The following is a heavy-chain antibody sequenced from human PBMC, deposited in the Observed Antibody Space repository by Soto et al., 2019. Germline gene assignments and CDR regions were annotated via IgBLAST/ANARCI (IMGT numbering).Heavy chain of an antibody. D-gene: IGHD2-15*01. V-gene: IGHV3-23*01. CDR2: ISGSGRST. J-gene: IGHJ4*02. CDR3: AKGLVDCGGGSCYD. Sequence: EVQLLESGGGLVQPGGSLRLTCAASGFTFSSYVMTWVRQAPGKGLEWVSGISGSGRSTYYADSVKGRFTISRDNSKNTLYLQMNSLGAEDTAVYYCAKGLVDCGGGSCYDWGQGTLVTVSS. CDR1: GFTFSSYV.